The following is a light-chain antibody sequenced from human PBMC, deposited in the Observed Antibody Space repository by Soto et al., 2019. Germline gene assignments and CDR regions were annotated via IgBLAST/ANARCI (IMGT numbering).Light chain of an antibody. CDR2: GNT. Sequence: QAVVTQPPSVSGAPGQRVTISCTGTSSNIGSGYDVHWYQHLPGTAPKLLIYGNTIRPSGVPDRFSGSKSGTSASLAITGLQAEDEADYYCGTWDGSRNWVFGGGTQLTVL. CDR3: GTWDGSRNWV. CDR1: SSNIGSGYD. J-gene: IGLJ3*02. V-gene: IGLV1-40*01.